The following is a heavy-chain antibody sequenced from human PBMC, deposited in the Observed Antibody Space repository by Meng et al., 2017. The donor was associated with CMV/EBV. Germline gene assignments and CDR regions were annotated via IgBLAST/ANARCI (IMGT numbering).Heavy chain of an antibody. D-gene: IGHD3-16*01. CDR3: AKALRGGVTLALDS. Sequence: GESLKISCAASGFTFSSYAMSWVRQAPGKGLEWVSAISGSGGSTYYADSVKGRFTISRDNSKNTLYLQMNSLRAEDTAVYYCAKALRGGVTLALDSWGQGTLVTVSS. CDR2: ISGSGGST. CDR1: GFTFSSYA. J-gene: IGHJ4*02. V-gene: IGHV3-23*01.